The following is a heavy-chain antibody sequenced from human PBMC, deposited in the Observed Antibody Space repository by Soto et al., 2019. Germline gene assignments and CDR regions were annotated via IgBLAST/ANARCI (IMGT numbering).Heavy chain of an antibody. D-gene: IGHD2-21*02. J-gene: IGHJ4*02. CDR3: ARQRTSVVTQAYFDV. Sequence: SETLSLTCTVSGGSVNINNYYWFWIRHPPGKGLEWIGSIYYSGSTYNNPSLRSRVSMSIDTSKDQFSLKLKSVTAADTALYFCARQRTSVVTQAYFDVWGPGSLVTVSS. V-gene: IGHV4-39*01. CDR1: GGSVNINNYY. CDR2: IYYSGST.